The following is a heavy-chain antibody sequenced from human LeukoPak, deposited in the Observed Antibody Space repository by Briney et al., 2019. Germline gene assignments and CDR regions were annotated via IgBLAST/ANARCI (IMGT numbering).Heavy chain of an antibody. D-gene: IGHD1-26*01. J-gene: IGHJ4*02. CDR3: ARGLRFTSGSHVTGYYFDY. Sequence: GAPVKVSCKASGYTFTNYDINWVRQATGQGLEWMGWMNPNSANTGYAQKFQGRVTITRNTSISTAYMELSSLRSEDTAVYYCARGLRFTSGSHVTGYYFDYWGQGTPVTVSS. CDR1: GYTFTNYD. V-gene: IGHV1-8*03. CDR2: MNPNSANT.